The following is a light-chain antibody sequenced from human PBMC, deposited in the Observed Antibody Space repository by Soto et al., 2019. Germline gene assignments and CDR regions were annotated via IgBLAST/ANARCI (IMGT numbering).Light chain of an antibody. CDR2: DVS. V-gene: IGLV2-14*03. CDR1: SSDVGGYNY. J-gene: IGLJ2*01. Sequence: QSALTQPASVSGSPGQSITISCTGTSSDVGGYNYVSWYQHHPGKAPKLTIYDVSNRPSGVSNRFSGSKSGDTAPLTISGLQAEDAAEYYCSSYTSGSTRLFGGGTKLTVL. CDR3: SSYTSGSTRL.